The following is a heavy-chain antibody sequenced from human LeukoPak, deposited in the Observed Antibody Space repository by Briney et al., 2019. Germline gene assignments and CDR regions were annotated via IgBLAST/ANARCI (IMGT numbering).Heavy chain of an antibody. CDR3: AKGEYNWKPNWFDP. CDR2: IYTSGST. J-gene: IGHJ5*02. V-gene: IGHV4-4*07. D-gene: IGHD1-1*01. CDR1: GGSISSYY. Sequence: SSETLSLTCTVSGGSISSYYWSWIRQPAGKGLEWIGRIYTSGSTNYNPSLKSRVTMSVDTSKNQFSLKLSSVTAADTAVYYCAKGEYNWKPNWFDPWGQGTLVTVSS.